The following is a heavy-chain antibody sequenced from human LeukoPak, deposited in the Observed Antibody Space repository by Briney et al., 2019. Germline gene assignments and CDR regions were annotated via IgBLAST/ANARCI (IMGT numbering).Heavy chain of an antibody. D-gene: IGHD3-10*01. CDR2: LNPNTGGT. J-gene: IGHJ4*02. CDR1: GYTFTGYY. CDR3: ARGDGSGNSYGLIHDH. V-gene: IGHV1-2*02. Sequence: GASVKVSCKASGYTFTGYYIHWVRQAPGQGLEWMGWLNPNTGGTNYAQKSQGRVTMTRDTSISTAYMELGRLSSDDTAVYYCARGDGSGNSYGLIHDHWGQGTLVIVSS.